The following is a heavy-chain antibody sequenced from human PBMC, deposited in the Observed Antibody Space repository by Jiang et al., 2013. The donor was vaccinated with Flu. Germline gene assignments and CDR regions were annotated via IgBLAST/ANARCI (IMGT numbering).Heavy chain of an antibody. CDR1: V. D-gene: IGHD5-18*01. CDR2: SIPIYGTA. Sequence: VIAWVRQAPGQGLEWMEGSIPIYGTANYAEKLRGRVTITADASTNTGYMELRSLRSEDTAVYYCARGNNYGMGYYYYAMDIWGNGTTVTVSS. V-gene: IGHV1-69*01. J-gene: IGHJ6*04. CDR3: ARGNNYGMGYYYYAMDI.